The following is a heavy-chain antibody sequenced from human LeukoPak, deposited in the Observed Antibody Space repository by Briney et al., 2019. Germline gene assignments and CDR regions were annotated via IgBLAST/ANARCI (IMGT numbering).Heavy chain of an antibody. D-gene: IGHD3-10*01. CDR3: AKDLIRGAISYFDS. J-gene: IGHJ4*02. CDR2: ISGRGESA. Sequence: PGGSLRLSCAASGFTFSSYSMSWVRQAPGKGLEWVSGISGRGESAYYADSVKGRFSISRDNSKNTLYVQMNSLRAEDTAIYFCAKDLIRGAISYFDSWGQGTLVTVSS. V-gene: IGHV3-23*01. CDR1: GFTFSSYS.